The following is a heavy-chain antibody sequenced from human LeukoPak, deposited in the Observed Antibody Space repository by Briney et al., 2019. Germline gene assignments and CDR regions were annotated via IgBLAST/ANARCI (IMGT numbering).Heavy chain of an antibody. CDR2: IIPILGIA. J-gene: IGHJ4*02. CDR1: GGTFSSYA. CDR3: ARGSVGYYDSSGYPEERLDY. D-gene: IGHD3-22*01. V-gene: IGHV1-69*04. Sequence: SVKVSCKASGGTFSSYAISWVRQAPGQGLEWMGRIIPILGIANYAQKFQGRVTITADKSTSTAYMELSSLRSEDTAVYYCARGSVGYYDSSGYPEERLDYWGQGTLVTVSS.